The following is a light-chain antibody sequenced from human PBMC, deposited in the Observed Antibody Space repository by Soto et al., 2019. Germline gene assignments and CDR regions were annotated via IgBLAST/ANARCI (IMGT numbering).Light chain of an antibody. CDR2: DAS. Sequence: EIVMTQSPATLSVSPGERATLSCRASQSVSSNLAWYQQKPGQAPRLLIYDASNRATGIPARFSGSGSGTDFTLTISSLEPEDFAIYYCQQRLSWYTFGQGTRLEIK. CDR1: QSVSSN. V-gene: IGKV3-11*01. J-gene: IGKJ2*01. CDR3: QQRLSWYT.